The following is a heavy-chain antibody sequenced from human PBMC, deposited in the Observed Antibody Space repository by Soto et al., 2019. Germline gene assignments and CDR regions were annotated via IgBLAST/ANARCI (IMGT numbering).Heavy chain of an antibody. CDR2: IYYSGST. J-gene: IGHJ4*02. CDR1: GGSISSGDYY. CDR3: ARVMTTIRYFDY. V-gene: IGHV4-30-4*01. Sequence: LSLTCTVSGGSISSGDYYWSWIRQPPGKGLEWIGYIYYSGSTYYNPSLKSRVSISLDTSKNQFSLKLSSVTAADTAVYYCARVMTTIRYFDYWGQGTLVTVSS. D-gene: IGHD4-4*01.